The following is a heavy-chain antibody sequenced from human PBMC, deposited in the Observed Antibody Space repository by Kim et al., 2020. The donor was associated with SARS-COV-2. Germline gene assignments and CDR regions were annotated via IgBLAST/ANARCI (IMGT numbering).Heavy chain of an antibody. J-gene: IGHJ6*02. CDR1: GFIFSSYA. D-gene: IGHD3-3*01. CDR2: ISHDGSNK. CDR3: AKGAYDVPYYYYAMDV. V-gene: IGHV3-30*18. Sequence: GGSLRLSCSASGFIFSSYAMHWVRQAPGKGLEWVAVISHDGSNKYYADSVKGRFTISRDNSRNTLSVQMDSLRAEDTAMYYCAKGAYDVPYYYYAMDVWGHGTTVTVSS.